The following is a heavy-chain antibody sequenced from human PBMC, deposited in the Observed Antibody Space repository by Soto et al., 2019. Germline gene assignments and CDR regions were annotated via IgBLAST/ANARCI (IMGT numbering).Heavy chain of an antibody. Sequence: ASVKVSCKASGYIFTGYYIQWVRQAPGQGLEWMGWINTKTGGTKYAQKFQGRVTMTRDTSINTAYMEVSRLRSDDTAVDYCATDKVAFDMWGQGTMVTVSS. CDR3: ATDKVAFDM. CDR2: INTKTGGT. D-gene: IGHD3-9*01. V-gene: IGHV1-2*02. CDR1: GYIFTGYY. J-gene: IGHJ3*02.